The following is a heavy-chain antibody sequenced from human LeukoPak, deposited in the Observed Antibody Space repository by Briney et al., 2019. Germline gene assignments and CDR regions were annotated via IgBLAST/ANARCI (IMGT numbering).Heavy chain of an antibody. Sequence: SETLSLTCTVAGGSISSYYWSWIRQPPGKGLEWLGYIYYSGSTNYNPSLKSRVTISVDTSKNQFSLKLSSVTAADTAVYYCARAVVVVAATNWFDPWGQGTLVTVSS. CDR3: ARAVVVVAATNWFDP. CDR1: GGSISSYY. V-gene: IGHV4-59*08. D-gene: IGHD2-15*01. CDR2: IYYSGST. J-gene: IGHJ5*02.